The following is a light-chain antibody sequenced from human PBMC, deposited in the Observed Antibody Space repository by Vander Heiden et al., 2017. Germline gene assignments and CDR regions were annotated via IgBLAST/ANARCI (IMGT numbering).Light chain of an antibody. V-gene: IGKV1-39*01. J-gene: IGKJ2*01. CDR2: AGS. CDR3: QQCESDSQT. Sequence: DIQMTQSPSSLSASVGDRVTITCRESQSTSRHVNSNQQRPGIAPKLMIYAGSSLLSGVPSTPGRTPSRRDFTLTNSRLQPEDFATYYCQQCESDSQTFGEGTKVEIK. CDR1: QSTSRH.